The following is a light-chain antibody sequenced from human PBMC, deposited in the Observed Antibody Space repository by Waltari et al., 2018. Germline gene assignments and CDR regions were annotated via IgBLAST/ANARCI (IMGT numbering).Light chain of an antibody. CDR3: QQYYATPRT. V-gene: IGKV4-1*01. J-gene: IGKJ3*01. CDR2: WAS. Sequence: DVVLTQSPDSLSVSLGGRASISCESSRSVLCNSYNKNYIAWYQQKPGQPPRMLMYWASYRESEVPGRFSGSGSGTDFTLTISSLQAEDVAVYYCQQYYATPRTFGPGTKVDIK. CDR1: RSVLCNSYNKNY.